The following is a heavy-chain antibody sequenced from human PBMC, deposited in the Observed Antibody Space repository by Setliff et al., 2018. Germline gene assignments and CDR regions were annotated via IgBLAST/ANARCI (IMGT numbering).Heavy chain of an antibody. CDR3: AASGTYFPFDY. CDR2: IYPGDSDT. V-gene: IGHV5-51*01. J-gene: IGHJ4*02. D-gene: IGHD1-26*01. Sequence: GESLKISCKASGYSFTSYSIGWVRQMPGKGLEWMGIIYPGDSDTRYSPAFQGQVTISVDKSINTAYLQWGSLKASDTAMYYCAASGTYFPFDYWGQGTLVTVSS. CDR1: GYSFTSYS.